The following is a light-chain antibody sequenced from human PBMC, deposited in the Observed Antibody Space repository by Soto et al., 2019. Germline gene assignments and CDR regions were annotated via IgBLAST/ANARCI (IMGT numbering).Light chain of an antibody. CDR1: QGIRND. CDR2: SAS. CDR3: LQDSSYPIT. J-gene: IGKJ5*01. V-gene: IGKV1-6*02. Sequence: AIQMTQSPSSLSASVGDTVTITCRASQGIRNDLAWYQQKPGKAPKLLVYSASTLQSGVPSSFSGSGYGTDFPLTISRLQPEDFATYYGLQDSSYPITFGQGTRLEIK.